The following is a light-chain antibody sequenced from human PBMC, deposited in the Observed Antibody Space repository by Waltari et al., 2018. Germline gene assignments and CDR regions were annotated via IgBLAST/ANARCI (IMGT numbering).Light chain of an antibody. Sequence: DIVMTQSPDSLAVSLGERATINCKSSQTVLYSSSNKNYLSWYQQKPGQPPKLLIYWASTRESGVPDRFSGSGSGTDFTLTISSLQAEDVAVYYCQQYFITPGTFGQGTKLGIK. CDR2: WAS. J-gene: IGKJ2*02. CDR1: QTVLYSSSNKNY. V-gene: IGKV4-1*01. CDR3: QQYFITPGT.